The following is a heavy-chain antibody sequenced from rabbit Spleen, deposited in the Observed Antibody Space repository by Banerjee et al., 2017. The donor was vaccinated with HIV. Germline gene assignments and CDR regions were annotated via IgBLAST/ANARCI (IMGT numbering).Heavy chain of an antibody. CDR3: ARGSATMTMVITGFYLSL. Sequence: QSLEESGGDLVKPGASLTLTRTASGFSFSSDYYMCGVSQAPGTGLECGACIYPGSSASTYYANWAKGRLTISKASSTTVTLQMTSLTVADTATYFCARGSATMTMVITGFYLSLWGPGTLVTVS. J-gene: IGHJ4*01. CDR1: GFSFSSDYY. D-gene: IGHD2-1*01. CDR2: IYPGSSAST. V-gene: IGHV1S40*01.